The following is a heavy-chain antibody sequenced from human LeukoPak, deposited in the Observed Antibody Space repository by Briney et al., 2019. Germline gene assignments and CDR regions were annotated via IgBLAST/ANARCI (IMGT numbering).Heavy chain of an antibody. V-gene: IGHV1-2*02. CDR3: ARVYQSGYYYDSSGYFSDAFDI. D-gene: IGHD3-22*01. Sequence: ASVKVSCKASGYTFTGYYMHWVRQAPGQGLEWVGWINPNSGGTNYAQKFQGRVTMTRDTSISTAYMELSRLRSDDTAVYYCARVYQSGYYYDSSGYFSDAFDIWGQGTMVTVSS. J-gene: IGHJ3*02. CDR2: INPNSGGT. CDR1: GYTFTGYY.